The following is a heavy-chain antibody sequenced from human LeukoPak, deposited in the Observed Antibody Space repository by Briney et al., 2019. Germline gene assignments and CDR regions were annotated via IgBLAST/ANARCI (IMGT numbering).Heavy chain of an antibody. J-gene: IGHJ4*02. V-gene: IGHV4-39*01. CDR1: GGSISGSSYY. D-gene: IGHD5-24*01. CDR3: ARLAEMATIYFDY. Sequence: SETLSLTCTVSGGSISGSSYYWGCLRQPPGKVLEWIGSIYYSGSTYYNPSLKSRVTISVDTSKNQYSLKLSSVTAADTAVYYCARLAEMATIYFDYWGQGTLVTVSS. CDR2: IYYSGST.